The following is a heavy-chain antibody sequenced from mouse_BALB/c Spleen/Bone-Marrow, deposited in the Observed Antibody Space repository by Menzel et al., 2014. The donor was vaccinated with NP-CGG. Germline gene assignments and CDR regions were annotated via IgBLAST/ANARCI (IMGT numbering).Heavy chain of an antibody. CDR3: ARAYDFLDY. D-gene: IGHD2-4*01. V-gene: IGHV1-28*01. CDR2: IDPFNGGT. J-gene: IGHJ2*01. CDR1: GYSFTSYY. Sequence: EVQLQQPGPELMKPGASVKISCKASGYSFTSYYMHWVKQIHGKSLEGIGYIDPFNGGTSYNQKFKGKATLTVDKSSNTAYMHLSSLTSEDSAVYYCARAYDFLDYWGQGSTLTVSS.